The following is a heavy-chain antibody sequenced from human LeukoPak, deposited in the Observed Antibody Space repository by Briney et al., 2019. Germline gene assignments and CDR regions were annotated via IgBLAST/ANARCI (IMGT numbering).Heavy chain of an antibody. D-gene: IGHD3-22*01. CDR2: IWNDGSYK. V-gene: IGHV3-33*01. J-gene: IGHJ4*02. Sequence: GKSLRLSCVASGFTFSRYGMHWVRQAPGKGLEWVAVIWNDGSYKYYVDSVKGRFTISRDNSKNTLYLHMNSLRAEDTAVYYCARLTGSGYYYFDYWGQGTLVTVSS. CDR3: ARLTGSGYYYFDY. CDR1: GFTFSRYG.